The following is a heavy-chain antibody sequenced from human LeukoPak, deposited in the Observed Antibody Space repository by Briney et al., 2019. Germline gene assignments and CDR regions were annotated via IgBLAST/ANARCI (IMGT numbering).Heavy chain of an antibody. V-gene: IGHV3-73*01. CDR1: GFTFSGSA. J-gene: IGHJ4*02. D-gene: IGHD6-19*01. CDR2: IRSKANRCAK. CDR3: TSVLPGYSSGWFD. Sequence: PGGSLRLSCAASGFTFSGSAMHWVRQASGEGLEWVGCIRSKANRCAKAYAASVKGRFTISRGDSKDTAYLQMNSLKTEGTAVDYCTSVLPGYSSGWFDWGQGTLVTVSS.